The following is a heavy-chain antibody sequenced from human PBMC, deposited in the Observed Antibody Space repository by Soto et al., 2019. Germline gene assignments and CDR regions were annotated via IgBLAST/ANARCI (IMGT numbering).Heavy chain of an antibody. J-gene: IGHJ4*02. V-gene: IGHV1-18*01. Sequence: QVQLVQSGAEVKKPGASVTVSCKASGYTFTNYGFVWVRQAPGQGLEWMGWISTYDGNTNYAQKLQGRVTMITDTSTSTAYMELRSLRFDDTAVYFCARDSGGDFGDYWGQGALVTVSS. D-gene: IGHD3-10*01. CDR3: ARDSGGDFGDY. CDR2: ISTYDGNT. CDR1: GYTFTNYG.